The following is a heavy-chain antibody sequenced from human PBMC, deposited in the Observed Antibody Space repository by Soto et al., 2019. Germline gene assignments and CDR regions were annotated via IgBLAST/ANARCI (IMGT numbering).Heavy chain of an antibody. CDR2: INHSGST. V-gene: IGHV4-34*01. CDR3: VRDQDTYGQAVFDS. D-gene: IGHD2-15*01. Sequence: SETLSLTCAVYGGSFSGYYWSWIRQPPGKGLEWIGEINHSGSTNYNPSLKSRVTISVDTSKNTVYLQMNSLRAEDTALYYCVRDQDTYGQAVFDSWGQGTLVTVSS. J-gene: IGHJ4*02. CDR1: GGSFSGYY.